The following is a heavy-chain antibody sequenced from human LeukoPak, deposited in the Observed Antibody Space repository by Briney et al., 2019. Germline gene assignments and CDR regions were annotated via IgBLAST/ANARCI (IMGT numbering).Heavy chain of an antibody. D-gene: IGHD6-13*01. V-gene: IGHV4-39*01. Sequence: SETLSLTCTVSGGSISSSSYYWGWIRQPPGKGLEWIGSIYYSGSTYYNPSLKSRVTISVDTSKNQFSLKLSSVTAADTAVYYCARSPTAAGTTYFDYWGQGTLVTVSS. CDR1: GGSISSSSYY. J-gene: IGHJ4*02. CDR2: IYYSGST. CDR3: ARSPTAAGTTYFDY.